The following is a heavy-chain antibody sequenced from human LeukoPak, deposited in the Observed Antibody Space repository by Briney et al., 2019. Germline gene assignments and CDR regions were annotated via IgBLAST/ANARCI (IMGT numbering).Heavy chain of an antibody. CDR3: AKDGYCSGGSCYIYYYGMDV. V-gene: IGHV3-30*18. CDR2: ISYDGSNK. D-gene: IGHD2-15*01. J-gene: IGHJ6*02. Sequence: GGSLRLSCAAFGFTFSSYGMHWVRQAPGKGLEWVAVISYDGSNKYYADSVKGRFTISRDNSKNTLYLQMNSLRAEDTAVYYCAKDGYCSGGSCYIYYYGMDVWGQGTTVTVSS. CDR1: GFTFSSYG.